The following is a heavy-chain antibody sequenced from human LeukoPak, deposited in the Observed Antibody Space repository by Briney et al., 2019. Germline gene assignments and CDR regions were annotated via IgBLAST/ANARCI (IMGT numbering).Heavy chain of an antibody. CDR3: AKGGHYYDSSGYFHYYYMDV. J-gene: IGHJ6*03. D-gene: IGHD3-22*01. CDR2: ISGSGGST. Sequence: GGTLRLSCAASGFTFSSYGMSWVRQAPGKGLEWVSAISGSGGSTYYADSVKGRFTISRDNSKNTLYLQMNSLRAEDTAVYYCAKGGHYYDSSGYFHYYYMDVWGKGTTVTVSS. CDR1: GFTFSSYG. V-gene: IGHV3-23*01.